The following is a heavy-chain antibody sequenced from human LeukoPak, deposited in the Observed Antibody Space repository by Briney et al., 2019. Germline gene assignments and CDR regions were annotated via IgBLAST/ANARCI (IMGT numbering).Heavy chain of an antibody. Sequence: ASVKVSCKASGYTFTGYYMHWVRQAPGQGLEWMGWINPNSGGTNYAQKFQGRVTMTRDTSISTAYLQWSSLKASDTAMYYCARQIIALGYCSGGSCSLFDPWGQGTLVTVSS. J-gene: IGHJ5*02. CDR3: ARQIIALGYCSGGSCSLFDP. D-gene: IGHD2-15*01. CDR2: INPNSGGT. CDR1: GYTFTGYY. V-gene: IGHV1-2*02.